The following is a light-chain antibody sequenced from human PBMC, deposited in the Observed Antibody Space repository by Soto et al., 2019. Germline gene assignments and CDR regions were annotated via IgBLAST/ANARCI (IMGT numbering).Light chain of an antibody. V-gene: IGKV1-5*01. J-gene: IGKJ1*01. Sequence: DIQMTQSPSTLSASVGDRVTITCRASRSISSWLAWYQQKPGKPPKLLIYDASSFEGGVPSRFSGSGSGTEFTLTISSLQPDDSATYYCQQYNNYWTFGQVTKVEIK. CDR3: QQYNNYWT. CDR1: RSISSW. CDR2: DAS.